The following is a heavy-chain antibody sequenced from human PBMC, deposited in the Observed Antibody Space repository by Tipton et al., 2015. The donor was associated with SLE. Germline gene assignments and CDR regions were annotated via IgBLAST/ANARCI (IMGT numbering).Heavy chain of an antibody. CDR2: IYTSGST. CDR3: ARGGPQRSYCGGDCYSLDY. V-gene: IGHV4-4*07. Sequence: TLSLTCTVSDGSISSYYWSWIRQPAGKGLEWIGRIYTSGSTNYNPSLKSRVTMSADTSKNQFSLKLSSVTAADTAVYYCARGGPQRSYCGGDCYSLDYWGQGTLVTVSS. CDR1: DGSISSYY. D-gene: IGHD2-21*02. J-gene: IGHJ4*02.